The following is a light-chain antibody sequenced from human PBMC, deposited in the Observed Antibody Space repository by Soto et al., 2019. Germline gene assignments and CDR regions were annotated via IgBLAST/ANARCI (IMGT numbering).Light chain of an antibody. CDR1: QSISNW. V-gene: IGKV1-5*03. Sequence: DIQMTQSPSSLSASVGDRVTFTCRASQSISNWLAWYQQKPGKAPKLLIYKASTLESGVPSRFSGSGSGTEFTLTISSLQADDFAIQYGQQYNGYRLAFGGGTKGEIK. CDR2: KAS. J-gene: IGKJ4*01. CDR3: QQYNGYRLA.